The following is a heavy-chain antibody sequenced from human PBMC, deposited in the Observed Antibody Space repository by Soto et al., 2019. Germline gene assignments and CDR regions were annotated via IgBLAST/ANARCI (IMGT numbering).Heavy chain of an antibody. D-gene: IGHD2-15*01. CDR1: SGSISSSNW. J-gene: IGHJ4*02. CDR3: ARARWYPAEPYYDY. Sequence: QVQLQESGPGLVKPSGTLSLTCAVSSGSISSSNWWSCVRQPPGKGLEWIGEIYHSGSTNYNPSLKSRVTISVDKSKNQFSLQLSSVTAADTAVYYCARARWYPAEPYYDYWGQGTLVTVSS. CDR2: IYHSGST. V-gene: IGHV4-4*02.